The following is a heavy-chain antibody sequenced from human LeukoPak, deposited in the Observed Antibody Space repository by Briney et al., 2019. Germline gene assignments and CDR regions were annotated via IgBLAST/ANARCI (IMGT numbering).Heavy chain of an antibody. CDR2: IYYSGST. D-gene: IGHD3-22*01. V-gene: IGHV4-39*01. CDR3: ARLYYYDSNY. Sequence: SETLSLTCTVSGGSISSSSYYWGWIRQPPGKGLEWIGSIYYSGSTYYNPSLKSRVTISVDTSKNQFSLKLSSVTAADTAVYYCARLYYYDSNYWGQGTLVTVSS. J-gene: IGHJ4*02. CDR1: GGSISSSSYY.